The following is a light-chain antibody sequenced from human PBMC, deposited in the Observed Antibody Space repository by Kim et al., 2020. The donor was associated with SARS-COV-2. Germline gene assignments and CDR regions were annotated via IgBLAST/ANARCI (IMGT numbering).Light chain of an antibody. J-gene: IGLJ3*02. CDR2: RNN. CDR1: SSNIGSNY. CDR3: AAWDDSLSGWV. V-gene: IGLV1-47*01. Sequence: ELTQPPSASETPGQRVTISCSGSSSNIGSNYVYWYQQLPGTAPKLLIYRNNQRPSGVPDRFSGSKSGTSASLAISGLRSEDEADYYCAAWDDSLSGWVFGGWTQLTVL.